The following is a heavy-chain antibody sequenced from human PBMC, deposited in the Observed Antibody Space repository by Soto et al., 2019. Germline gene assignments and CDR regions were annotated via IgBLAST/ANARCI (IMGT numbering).Heavy chain of an antibody. D-gene: IGHD6-19*01. CDR3: ARHHMAATDMYFDY. CDR2: IYDNDST. J-gene: IGHJ4*02. Sequence: QVQLQESGPGLVKPSQTLSLTCTVSGGSISSGGYYWSWIRQHPGKGLEWIGYIYDNDSTYYNPSLKSRVTMSVDMSRNQFSLNLSSVTAADTAVYYCARHHMAATDMYFDYWGQGTLVTVSS. CDR1: GGSISSGGYY. V-gene: IGHV4-31*03.